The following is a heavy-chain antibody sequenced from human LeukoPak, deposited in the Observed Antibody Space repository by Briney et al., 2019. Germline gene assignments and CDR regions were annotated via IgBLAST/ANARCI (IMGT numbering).Heavy chain of an antibody. V-gene: IGHV3-9*01. Sequence: PGRSLRLSCAASGFTFDDYAMHWVRQAPGKGLEWVSGISWNSGSIGYADSVKGRFTISRDNAKNSLYLQMNSLRAEDTALYYCAKSTSGSYYNPPHYFDYWGQGTLVTVSS. CDR3: AKSTSGSYYNPPHYFDY. D-gene: IGHD3-10*01. J-gene: IGHJ4*02. CDR2: ISWNSGSI. CDR1: GFTFDDYA.